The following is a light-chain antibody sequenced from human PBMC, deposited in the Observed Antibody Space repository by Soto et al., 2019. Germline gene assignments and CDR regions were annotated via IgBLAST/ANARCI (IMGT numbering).Light chain of an antibody. J-gene: IGKJ1*01. V-gene: IGKV1-17*01. CDR1: QGIRND. Sequence: DIQMTQSPSSLSASVVDRVTISCRASQGIRNDLAWHQQKPGKGPKRLIYAATTLHSGVPSRFSGSGSVTEFTLTISSLQPEDFSTYYCQPYNSDPPTFGQGTKVEI. CDR2: AAT. CDR3: QPYNSDPPT.